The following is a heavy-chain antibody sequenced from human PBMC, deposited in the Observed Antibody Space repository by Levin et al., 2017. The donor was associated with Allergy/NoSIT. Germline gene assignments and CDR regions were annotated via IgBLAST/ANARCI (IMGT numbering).Heavy chain of an antibody. CDR1: GFTFSSYE. V-gene: IGHV3-48*03. CDR2: ISGTGSTI. J-gene: IGHJ4*02. Sequence: SCAASGFTFSSYEMNWVRRAPGKGLEWVSYISGTGSTIYSADSVKGRFTISRDNAKNSLYLHMNSLRAEDTAVYYCARQLGNFWSGYNYFDYWGQGTLVTVSS. D-gene: IGHD3-3*01. CDR3: ARQLGNFWSGYNYFDY.